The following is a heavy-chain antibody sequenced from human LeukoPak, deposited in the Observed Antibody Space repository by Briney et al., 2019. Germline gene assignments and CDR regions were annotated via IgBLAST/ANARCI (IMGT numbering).Heavy chain of an antibody. J-gene: IGHJ4*02. CDR2: LGTASDT. D-gene: IGHD3-22*01. Sequence: GGPVRLLCGPCGFTHNSHIMQVAHQATAKGMADLSALGTASDTYYAGSVKGRFTIARENAKNSLYLQMNSLRAGDMAVYYCARVWYYYDSSGYYPHPYFDFWGQGTLVTVSS. V-gene: IGHV3-13*01. CDR3: ARVWYYYDSSGYYPHPYFDF. CDR1: GFTHNSHI.